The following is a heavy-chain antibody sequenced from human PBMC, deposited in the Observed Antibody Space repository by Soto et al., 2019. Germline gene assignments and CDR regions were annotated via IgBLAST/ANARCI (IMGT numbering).Heavy chain of an antibody. CDR2: IWYDGSNK. J-gene: IGHJ4*02. Sequence: QVQLVESGGGVVQPGRSLRLSCAASGFTFSSYGMHWVRQAPGKGLEWVAVIWYDGSNKYYADSVKGRFTISRDNSKNTLYLLMSSLRAEDTAVYYCARESYESGSFAYWGQGALVTVSS. D-gene: IGHD3-10*01. CDR3: ARESYESGSFAY. V-gene: IGHV3-33*01. CDR1: GFTFSSYG.